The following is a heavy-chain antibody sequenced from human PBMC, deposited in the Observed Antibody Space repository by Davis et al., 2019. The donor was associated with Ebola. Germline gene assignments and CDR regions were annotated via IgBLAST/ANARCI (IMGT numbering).Heavy chain of an antibody. CDR1: GFTFSSYS. CDR2: INRDGTTT. J-gene: IGHJ4*02. CDR3: ARDFLIAAIGGDLDY. D-gene: IGHD6-13*01. V-gene: IGHV3-74*01. Sequence: GESLKISCAASGFTFSSYSMNWVRQAPGEGLVWVSHINRDGTTTNYADSVKGRFTISRDNSKNTLYLQMNSLRAEDTAVYYCARDFLIAAIGGDLDYWGQGTLVTVSS.